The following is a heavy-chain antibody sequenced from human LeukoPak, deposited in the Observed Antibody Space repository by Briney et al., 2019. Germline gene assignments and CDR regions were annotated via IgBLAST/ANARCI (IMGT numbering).Heavy chain of an antibody. CDR2: INPNSGGT. CDR1: GYTFTSYG. J-gene: IGHJ5*02. Sequence: ASVKVSCKASGYTFTSYGISWVRQAPGQGLEWMGWINPNSGGTNYAQKFQGRVTMTRDTSISTAYMELSRLRSDDTAVYYCARPPDIGYRSSTSCYLWFDPWGQGTLVTVSS. CDR3: ARPPDIGYRSSTSCYLWFDP. D-gene: IGHD2-2*01. V-gene: IGHV1-2*02.